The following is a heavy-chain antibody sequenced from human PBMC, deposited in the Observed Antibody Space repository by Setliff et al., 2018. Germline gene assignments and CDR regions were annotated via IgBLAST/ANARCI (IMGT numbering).Heavy chain of an antibody. Sequence: SETLSLTCTVSGGSVSSASHYWGWIRQAPGKAVEWIGRVYYSGYTYYKPSLQSRVTMSVDTSKNQFFLKLSSVTAADTAVYYCVRGFTIFGVVKLERWFHPWGQGTVVTVSS. CDR2: VYYSGYT. CDR3: VRGFTIFGVVKLERWFHP. CDR1: GGSVSSASHY. D-gene: IGHD3-3*01. V-gene: IGHV4-39*07. J-gene: IGHJ5*02.